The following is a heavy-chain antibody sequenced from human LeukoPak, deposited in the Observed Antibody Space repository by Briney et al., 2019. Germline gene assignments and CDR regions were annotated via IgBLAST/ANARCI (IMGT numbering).Heavy chain of an antibody. CDR3: ARGGSAAVQFDY. CDR2: IYPADSDI. V-gene: IGHV5-51*01. CDR1: GYSINNYW. J-gene: IGHJ4*02. D-gene: IGHD1-1*01. Sequence: GESLKISCKGSGYSINNYWIGWVRQMPGKGLEWMGIIYPADSDIRYSPSFQGQVTISADKSISTAYLQWSSLKASDTAMYYCARGGSAAVQFDYWGQGTLVTVSS.